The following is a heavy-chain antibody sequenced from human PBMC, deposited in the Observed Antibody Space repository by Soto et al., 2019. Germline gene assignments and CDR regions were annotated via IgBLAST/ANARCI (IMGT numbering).Heavy chain of an antibody. J-gene: IGHJ4*02. Sequence: EVQLVESGGGLVKPGGSLRLSCAASGFTFSSYSMNWVRQAPGKGLEWVSSISSSSSYIYYADSVKGRFTISRDNAKNSLYPQMNSLRAEDTAVYYCAREVSKYSGYNFDYWGKGTLVTVSS. CDR1: GFTFSSYS. CDR2: ISSSSSYI. D-gene: IGHD5-12*01. CDR3: AREVSKYSGYNFDY. V-gene: IGHV3-21*01.